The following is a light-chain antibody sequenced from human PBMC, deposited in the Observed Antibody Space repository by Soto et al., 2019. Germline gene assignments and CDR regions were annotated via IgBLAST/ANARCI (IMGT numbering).Light chain of an antibody. CDR3: QQYGVSSPGT. CDR2: DAS. CDR1: QSVSRGH. J-gene: IGKJ1*01. Sequence: EIVLTQSPGTLSLPPGEGATVSCRASQSVSRGHLAWYQQKPGQAPRLLIYDASSRASGVPDRFSGSGSGTDLTLTISRLEPEDSAVYFCQQYGVSSPGTFGQGTKVEI. V-gene: IGKV3-20*01.